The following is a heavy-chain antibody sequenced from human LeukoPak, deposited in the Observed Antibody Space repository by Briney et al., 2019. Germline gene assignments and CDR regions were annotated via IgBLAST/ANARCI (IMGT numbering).Heavy chain of an antibody. CDR2: IYYSGST. CDR3: ARHAFGEFEFDY. J-gene: IGHJ4*02. Sequence: SETLSLTCTVSGGSISSYYWSWIRQPPGKGLEWIGYIYYSGSTNYNPSLKSRVTISVDTSKNQFSLKLSSVTAADTAVYYCARHAFGEFEFDYWGQGTLVTVSS. CDR1: GGSISSYY. V-gene: IGHV4-59*08. D-gene: IGHD3-10*01.